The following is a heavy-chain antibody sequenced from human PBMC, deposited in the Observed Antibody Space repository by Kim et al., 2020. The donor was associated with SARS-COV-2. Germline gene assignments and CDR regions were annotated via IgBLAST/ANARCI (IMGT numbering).Heavy chain of an antibody. Sequence: ASVKVSCKASGYTFTSYAMHWVRQAPGQRLEWMGWINAGNGNTKYSQKFQGRVTITRDTSASTAYMELSSLRSEDTAVYYCARMEWELLTFDYWGPGTLVSVSS. V-gene: IGHV1-3*01. J-gene: IGHJ4*02. CDR1: GYTFTSYA. D-gene: IGHD1-26*01. CDR3: ARMEWELLTFDY. CDR2: INAGNGNT.